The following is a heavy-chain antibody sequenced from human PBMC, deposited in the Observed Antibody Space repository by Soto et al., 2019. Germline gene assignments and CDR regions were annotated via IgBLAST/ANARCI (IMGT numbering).Heavy chain of an antibody. J-gene: IGHJ6*02. V-gene: IGHV1-58*01. CDR3: AADKLMGGGYSLDV. Sequence: GASVKVSCKASGFTFTSSAVQWVRQARGQRLEWIGWIVVGSGNTNYAQKFQERVTITRDMSTSTAYMELSSLRSEDTAVYYCAADKLMGGGYSLDVWGQGTTVTVSS. CDR2: IVVGSGNT. CDR1: GFTFTSSA. D-gene: IGHD3-22*01.